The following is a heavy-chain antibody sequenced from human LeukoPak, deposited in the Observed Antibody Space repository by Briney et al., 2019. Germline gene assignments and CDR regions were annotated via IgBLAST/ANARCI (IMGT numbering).Heavy chain of an antibody. CDR3: ARLYYYDSSDY. V-gene: IGHV4-34*01. Sequence: SETLPLTCAVYGGSFSGYYWSWIRQPPGKGLEWIGEINHSGSTNYNPSLKSRVTISVDTSKNQFSLKLSSVTAADTAVYYCARLYYYDSSDYWGQGTLVTVSS. CDR1: GGSFSGYY. D-gene: IGHD3-22*01. J-gene: IGHJ4*02. CDR2: INHSGST.